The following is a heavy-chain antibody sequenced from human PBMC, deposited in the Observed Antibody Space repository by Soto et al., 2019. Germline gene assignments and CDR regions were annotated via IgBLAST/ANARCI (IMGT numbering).Heavy chain of an antibody. D-gene: IGHD5-12*01. CDR2: ISGSSRTI. Sequence: PWGSLRLSCAASGFTFSGYSMDWVRQAPGKGLEWVSYISGSSRTIYYADSVKGRFTISRDNAKKSVYLQMNSLRAEDTAVYYCARRNSGYDYAFDYWAQGTLVTVSS. CDR3: ARRNSGYDYAFDY. V-gene: IGHV3-48*01. CDR1: GFTFSGYS. J-gene: IGHJ4*02.